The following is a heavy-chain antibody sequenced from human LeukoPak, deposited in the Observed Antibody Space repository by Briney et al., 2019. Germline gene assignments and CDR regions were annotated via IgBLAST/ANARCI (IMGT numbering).Heavy chain of an antibody. CDR3: ARGRPVTGRNWFDP. J-gene: IGHJ5*02. D-gene: IGHD6-19*01. CDR2: IYYSGST. CDR1: GGSISSYY. Sequence: KPSETLSLTCTVSGGSISSYYWNWIRQPPGKGLEWIGYIYYSGSTNYNPSLKSRVTISVDTSEKQFSLKLRSVTAADTAVYYCARGRPVTGRNWFDPWGQGTLVTVSS. V-gene: IGHV4-59*08.